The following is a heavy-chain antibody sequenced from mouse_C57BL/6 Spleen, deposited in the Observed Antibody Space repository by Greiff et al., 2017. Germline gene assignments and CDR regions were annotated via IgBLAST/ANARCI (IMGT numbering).Heavy chain of an antibody. CDR1: GYTFTSYW. D-gene: IGHD1-1*01. J-gene: IGHJ1*03. CDR2: IDPSDSYT. Sequence: QVHLQQPGAELVMPGASVKLSCKASGYTFTSYWMHWVKQRPGQGLEWIGEIDPSDSYTNYNQKFKGKSTLTVDKSSSTAYMQLSSLTSEDSAVYCGARLYYGSGPGDWGTGTTVTVSS. V-gene: IGHV1-69*01. CDR3: ARLYYGSGPGD.